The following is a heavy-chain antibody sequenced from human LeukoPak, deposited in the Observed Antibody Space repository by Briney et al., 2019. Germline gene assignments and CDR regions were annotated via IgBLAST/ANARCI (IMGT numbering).Heavy chain of an antibody. CDR1: GFTFSNYA. Sequence: GGSLRLSCAASGFTFSNYAMTWVRQAPGKGLEWVAVISYDGKKNYYADSVKGRFTLSRDDSQNTVYLQMNSLRDDDTALYYCVRGSKIRGVIPEGEFDYWGQGTLVTVSS. J-gene: IGHJ4*02. V-gene: IGHV3-30*04. D-gene: IGHD3-10*01. CDR3: VRGSKIRGVIPEGEFDY. CDR2: ISYDGKKN.